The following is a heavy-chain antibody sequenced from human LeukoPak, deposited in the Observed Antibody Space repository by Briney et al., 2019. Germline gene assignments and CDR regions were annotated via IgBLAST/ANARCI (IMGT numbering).Heavy chain of an antibody. J-gene: IGHJ4*02. Sequence: SETLSLTCAVYGGSFSGYYWSWIRQPPGKGLEWIGEINHSGSTNYNPSLKGRVTISVDTSKNQFSLKLSSVTAADTAVYYCARHEEYYDSSGYYKIPDYWGQGTLVTVSS. CDR3: ARHEEYYDSSGYYKIPDY. CDR2: INHSGST. V-gene: IGHV4-34*01. D-gene: IGHD3-22*01. CDR1: GGSFSGYY.